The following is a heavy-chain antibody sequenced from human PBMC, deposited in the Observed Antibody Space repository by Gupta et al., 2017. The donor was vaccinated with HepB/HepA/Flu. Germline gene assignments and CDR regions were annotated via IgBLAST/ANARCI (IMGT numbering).Heavy chain of an antibody. V-gene: IGHV3-13*01. CDR2: IGRGGDT. CDR3: VRELADTVTSGWYFDL. Sequence: EVQLMESGGGLVQPGGSLRPPWPPSGGSSSNSEMHGARQPTGKGLEWVSAIGRGGDTYYPGSVKGRFTISRDNARNSLYLQMNSLRAEDTAMYYCVRELADTVTSGWYFDLWGRGTLVTVSS. J-gene: IGHJ2*01. CDR1: GGSSSNSE. D-gene: IGHD4-17*01.